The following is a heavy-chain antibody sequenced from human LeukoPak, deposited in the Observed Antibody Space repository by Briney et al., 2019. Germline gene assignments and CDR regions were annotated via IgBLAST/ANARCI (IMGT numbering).Heavy chain of an antibody. D-gene: IGHD6-19*01. CDR1: GFTFSSYW. J-gene: IGHJ3*02. V-gene: IGHV3-7*01. CDR2: IKQDGSEK. Sequence: GGSLRLSCAVSGFTFSSYWMSWVRQAPGKGLEWVANIKQDGSEKYYVDSVKGRFTISRDNAKNSLYLQMNSLRAEDTAVYYCARETIAVAEDAFNIWGQGTMVTVSS. CDR3: ARETIAVAEDAFNI.